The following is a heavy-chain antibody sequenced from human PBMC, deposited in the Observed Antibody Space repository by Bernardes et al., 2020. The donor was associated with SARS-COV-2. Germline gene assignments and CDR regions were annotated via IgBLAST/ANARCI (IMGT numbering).Heavy chain of an antibody. CDR2: INPNSGGT. CDR3: ATADYYDSSGYLYYFDY. J-gene: IGHJ4*02. Sequence: ASVKVSCKASGYTFTGYYMHWVRQAPGQGLEWMGWINPNSGGTNYAQKFQGRVTMTRDTSISTAYMELSRLRSDDTAVYYCATADYYDSSGYLYYFDYWGQGTLVTVSS. V-gene: IGHV1-2*02. CDR1: GYTFTGYY. D-gene: IGHD3-22*01.